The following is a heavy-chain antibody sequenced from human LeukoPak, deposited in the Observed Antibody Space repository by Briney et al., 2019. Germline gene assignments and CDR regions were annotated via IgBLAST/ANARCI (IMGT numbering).Heavy chain of an antibody. Sequence: GGSLRLSCAASGFTVSSNYMSWVRQAPGKGLEWVSVVYSGGSRYYADSAKGRFTISRDNSKNTLYLRMNSLRAEDTAVYYCARDLAFDIWGQGTMVTVSS. CDR2: VYSGGSR. CDR1: GFTVSSNY. J-gene: IGHJ3*02. CDR3: ARDLAFDI. V-gene: IGHV3-66*02.